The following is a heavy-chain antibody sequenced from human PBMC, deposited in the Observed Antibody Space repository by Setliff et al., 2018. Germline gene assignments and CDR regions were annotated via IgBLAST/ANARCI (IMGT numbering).Heavy chain of an antibody. CDR2: IRSNSPTL. Sequence: PGGSLRLSCAASGFTFSSFDLSWVRQTPGKGLEWISTIRSNSPTLYYADSVQGRFTISRDNARNSLFLQMSSLRAEDTAVYYCARDNGRLPTEKSPYYFYYMDVWGEGTTVTVSS. V-gene: IGHV3-48*01. D-gene: IGHD4-4*01. J-gene: IGHJ6*03. CDR1: GFTFSSFD. CDR3: ARDNGRLPTEKSPYYFYYMDV.